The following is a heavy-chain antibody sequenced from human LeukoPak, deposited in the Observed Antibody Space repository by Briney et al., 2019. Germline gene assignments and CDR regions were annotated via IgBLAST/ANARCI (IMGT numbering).Heavy chain of an antibody. CDR2: IKPDGSEK. V-gene: IGHV3-7*04. Sequence: TGGSLRLSCAASGFRFSSYWMTWVRQAPGRGLEWVATIKPDGSEKYYVDSVKGRFTMSRDNAKNSLYLQVNSLRVEDTAVYYCARGEYFFDYWGQGTLVTVSS. CDR1: GFRFSSYW. J-gene: IGHJ4*02. CDR3: ARGEYFFDY.